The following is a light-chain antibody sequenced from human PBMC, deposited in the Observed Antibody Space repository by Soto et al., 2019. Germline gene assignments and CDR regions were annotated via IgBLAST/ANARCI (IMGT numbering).Light chain of an antibody. J-gene: IGKJ5*01. CDR2: DAS. CDR1: QSVSSY. Sequence: EIVLTQSPATLSLSPLEIATLSCRASQSVSSYLAWYQQKPGQAPRLLIYDASNRATGIPARFSGSGSGTDFTLTISSLEPEDFAVYYCQKYNNSPITFGQGKQRE. V-gene: IGKV3-11*01. CDR3: QKYNNSPIT.